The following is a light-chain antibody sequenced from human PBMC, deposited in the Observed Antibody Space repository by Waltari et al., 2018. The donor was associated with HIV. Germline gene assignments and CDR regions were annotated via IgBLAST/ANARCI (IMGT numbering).Light chain of an antibody. J-gene: IGLJ3*02. CDR3: VLYMGSGIWV. Sequence: QPVVTQEPSFSVSPGGTVILTCCSTSGSSLTSFYPSWYQQTPGQAPRTLIYSTNSRSSGVPDRFSGSILGNQAALTITGAQADDESDYYCVLYMGSGIWVFGGGTKVTVL. CDR1: SGSSLTSFY. CDR2: STN. V-gene: IGLV8-61*01.